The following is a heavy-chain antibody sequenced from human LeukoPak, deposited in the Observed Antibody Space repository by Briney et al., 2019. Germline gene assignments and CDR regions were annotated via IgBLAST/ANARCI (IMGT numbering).Heavy chain of an antibody. J-gene: IGHJ4*02. V-gene: IGHV4-34*01. CDR3: ARRVIAARPSSFDY. Sequence: SETLSLTCAVYGGSFSGYYWSWIRQPPGKGLEWIGEINHSGSTNYNPSLKSRVTISVDTSKNQFSLKLSSVTAADTAVHYCARRVIAARPSSFDYWGQGTLVTVSS. CDR2: INHSGST. CDR1: GGSFSGYY. D-gene: IGHD6-6*01.